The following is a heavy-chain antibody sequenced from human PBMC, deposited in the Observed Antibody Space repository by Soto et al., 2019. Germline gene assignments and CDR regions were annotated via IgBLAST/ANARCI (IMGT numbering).Heavy chain of an antibody. V-gene: IGHV1-18*04. J-gene: IGHJ6*02. D-gene: IGHD2-15*01. CDR3: ARFSGGSYNTYYYYYGMDV. CDR2: ISAYNGNT. CDR1: GYTFTSYG. Sequence: ASVKVSFKASGYTFTSYGISWLRHAPGQGLDWMGWISAYNGNTKYAQDLQGRVTMTTDTSTSTAYMELRSLRSDDTAVYYCARFSGGSYNTYYYYYGMDVWGQGTTVTVSS.